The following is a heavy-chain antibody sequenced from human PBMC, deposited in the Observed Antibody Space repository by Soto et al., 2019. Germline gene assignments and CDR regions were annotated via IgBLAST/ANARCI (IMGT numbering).Heavy chain of an antibody. CDR2: IYYSGST. CDR3: ARSTSLTAFDI. D-gene: IGHD2-2*01. V-gene: IGHV4-31*03. CDR1: GGSISSGGYY. Sequence: TLSLTCTVSGGSISSGGYYWSWIRQHPGKGLEWIGYIYYSGSTYYNPSLKSRVTISVDTSKNQFSLKLSSVTAADTAVYYCARSTSLTAFDIWGQGTMVTVSS. J-gene: IGHJ3*02.